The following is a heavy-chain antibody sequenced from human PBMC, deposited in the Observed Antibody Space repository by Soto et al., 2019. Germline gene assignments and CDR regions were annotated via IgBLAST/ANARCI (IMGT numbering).Heavy chain of an antibody. J-gene: IGHJ4*02. D-gene: IGHD6-19*01. CDR1: GDSLTSSE. Sequence: SCGDSLTSSEMPGSLTTPGQGLEWMGIINPSGGSTSYAQKFQGRVTMTRDTSTSTVYMELSSLRSEDTAVYYCASGESGYSSGWSFDYWGQGTLVTVSS. CDR3: ASGESGYSSGWSFDY. V-gene: IGHV1-46*01. CDR2: INPSGGST.